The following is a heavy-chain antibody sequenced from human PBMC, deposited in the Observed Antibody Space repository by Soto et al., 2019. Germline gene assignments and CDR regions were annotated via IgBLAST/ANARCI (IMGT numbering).Heavy chain of an antibody. D-gene: IGHD6-19*01. CDR3: ARDLGGWPDY. Sequence: QVQLVQSGAEVKKPGASVKVSCRASGYTFTSYAMHWVRQAPGQRLEWMGWINAGNGNTKYSQKFQGRVTITRDTTASTAYMELSSLRSENTAVYYCARDLGGWPDYWGQGTLVTVSS. CDR2: INAGNGNT. CDR1: GYTFTSYA. V-gene: IGHV1-3*01. J-gene: IGHJ4*02.